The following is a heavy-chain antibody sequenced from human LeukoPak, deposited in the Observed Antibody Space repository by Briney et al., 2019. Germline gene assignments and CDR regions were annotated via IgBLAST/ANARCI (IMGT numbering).Heavy chain of an antibody. V-gene: IGHV3-48*04. Sequence: TGGSLRLSCAASGFTFSSYAMSWVRQAPGKGLEWVSYISSSSTIYYADSVKGRFTISRDNAKNSLYLQMNSLRAEDTAVYYCARDEDGSGSYYNGWGQGTLVTVSS. J-gene: IGHJ4*02. CDR2: ISSSSTI. CDR3: ARDEDGSGSYYNG. D-gene: IGHD3-10*01. CDR1: GFTFSSYA.